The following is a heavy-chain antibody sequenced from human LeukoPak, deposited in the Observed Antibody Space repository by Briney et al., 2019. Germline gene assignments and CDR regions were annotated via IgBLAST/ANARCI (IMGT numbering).Heavy chain of an antibody. V-gene: IGHV1-2*02. CDR2: INPNSGGT. J-gene: IGHJ4*02. CDR3: ARSPRYYYDSSGYYGLDY. CDR1: GYTFTGYY. D-gene: IGHD3-22*01. Sequence: ASVKVSCQASGYTFTGYYMHWVRQAPGQGLEWMGWINPNSGGTNYAQKFQGRVTMTRDTSISTAYMELSRLRSDDAAVYYCARSPRYYYDSSGYYGLDYWGQGTLVTVSS.